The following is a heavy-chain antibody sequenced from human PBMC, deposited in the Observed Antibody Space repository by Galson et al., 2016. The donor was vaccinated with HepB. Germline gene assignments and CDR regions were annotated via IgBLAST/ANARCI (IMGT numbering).Heavy chain of an antibody. V-gene: IGHV4-39*02. CDR3: ARDEDSNSAWFDP. CDR2: IYYSGST. D-gene: IGHD4-11*01. CDR1: GGPISSSSYY. J-gene: IGHJ5*02. Sequence: ETLSLTCTVPGGPISSSSYYWGWIRQTPGKGLEWIGSIYYSGSTYYNPSLKIRVTKSVDPSKHQLSLKLSSVTAADTAVYYCARDEDSNSAWFDPWGQGTLVTVSS.